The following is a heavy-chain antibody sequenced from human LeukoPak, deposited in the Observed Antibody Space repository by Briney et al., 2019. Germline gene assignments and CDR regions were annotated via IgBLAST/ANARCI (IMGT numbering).Heavy chain of an antibody. Sequence: GASVKVSCKASGYTFTSYGISWVRQAPGQGLEWTGGIIPIFGTANYAQKFQGRVTITADESTSTAYMELSSLRSEDTAVYYCAREGDYGDYNWFDPWGQGTLVTVSS. V-gene: IGHV1-69*13. CDR2: IIPIFGTA. D-gene: IGHD4-17*01. CDR1: GYTFTSYG. J-gene: IGHJ5*02. CDR3: AREGDYGDYNWFDP.